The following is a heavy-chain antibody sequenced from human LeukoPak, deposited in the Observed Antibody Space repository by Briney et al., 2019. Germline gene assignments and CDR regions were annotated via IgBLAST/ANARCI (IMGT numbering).Heavy chain of an antibody. CDR1: GFTVITND. D-gene: IGHD1-14*01. CDR3: ARGVEPLAANTLAY. V-gene: IGHV3-53*01. Sequence: GSLRLSCAAAGFTVITNDMTWVRQAPGKGLEWVSVLYSDGNTKYADSVQGRFTISRDNSKNTLYLEMNSLSPDDTAVYYCARGVEPLAANTLAYWGQGTLVTVSS. CDR2: LYSDGNT. J-gene: IGHJ4*02.